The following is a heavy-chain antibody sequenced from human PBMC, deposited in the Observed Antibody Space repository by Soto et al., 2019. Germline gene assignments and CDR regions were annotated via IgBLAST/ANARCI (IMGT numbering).Heavy chain of an antibody. CDR1: GYSFTSYD. J-gene: IGHJ6*02. V-gene: IGHV1-8*01. CDR3: ARGDARYGMDV. Sequence: ASVKVSFKASGYSFTSYDINWVRQATGQGLEWMGWMNPNSGNTGYAQKFQGRVTMTRNTSISTAYMELSSLRSEDTAVYYCARGDARYGMDVWGQGATVTVSS. CDR2: MNPNSGNT.